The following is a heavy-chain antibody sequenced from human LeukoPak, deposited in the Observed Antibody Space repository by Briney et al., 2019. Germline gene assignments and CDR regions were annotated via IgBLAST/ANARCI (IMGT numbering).Heavy chain of an antibody. CDR3: ATDLTYDYAWGSYPTDY. CDR1: GYTLTELS. D-gene: IGHD3-16*02. CDR2: FDPEDGET. Sequence: ASVKVSCKVSGYTLTELSMHWVRQAPGKGLEWMGGFDPEDGETIYAQKFQGRVTMTEDTSTDTAYMELSSLRSEDTAVYYCATDLTYDYAWGSYPTDYWGQGTLVTVS. V-gene: IGHV1-24*01. J-gene: IGHJ4*02.